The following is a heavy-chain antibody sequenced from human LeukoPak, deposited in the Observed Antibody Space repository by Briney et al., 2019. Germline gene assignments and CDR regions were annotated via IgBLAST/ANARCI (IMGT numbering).Heavy chain of an antibody. V-gene: IGHV3-49*04. Sequence: GGSLRLSCTASGFTFGDYAMSWVRQAPGKGLEWVGFIRSKAYGGTTEYAASVKGRFTISRDDSKSIAYLQMNSLRAEDTAVYYCTKDFQGDYKYHMDVWGKGTSVTVSS. CDR3: TKDFQGDYKYHMDV. D-gene: IGHD1-26*01. CDR1: GFTFGDYA. J-gene: IGHJ6*03. CDR2: IRSKAYGGTT.